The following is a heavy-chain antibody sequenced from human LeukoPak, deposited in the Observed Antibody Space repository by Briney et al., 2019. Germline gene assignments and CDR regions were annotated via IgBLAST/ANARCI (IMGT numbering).Heavy chain of an antibody. CDR2: FYTSANT. Sequence: SEALSLTCTVSGDSVSGYYGSWIRQPPGKGLEWIGYFYTSANTNYNPSLKSRVTMSVDTSKNQFSLKLSSVTAADTAVYYCARGLRDEERHYGYYYMDVWGKGTTVTVSS. CDR1: GDSVSGYY. D-gene: IGHD3-22*01. J-gene: IGHJ6*03. CDR3: ARGLRDEERHYGYYYMDV. V-gene: IGHV4-4*09.